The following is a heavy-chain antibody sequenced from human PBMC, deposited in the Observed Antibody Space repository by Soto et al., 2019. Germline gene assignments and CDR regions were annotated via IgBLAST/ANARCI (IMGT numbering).Heavy chain of an antibody. CDR1: GYTFTSYG. CDR2: ISAYHGNT. V-gene: IGHV1-18*01. CDR3: ARDRGAYGMDV. Sequence: QVQLVQSGAEVKKPGASVKVSCKASGYTFTSYGISWVRQAPGQGLEWMGWISAYHGNTNYAQKLEGRVTMTTDTSTSTAYMELRSLISDDTAVDYCARDRGAYGMDVWGQGTTVTVSS. J-gene: IGHJ6*02.